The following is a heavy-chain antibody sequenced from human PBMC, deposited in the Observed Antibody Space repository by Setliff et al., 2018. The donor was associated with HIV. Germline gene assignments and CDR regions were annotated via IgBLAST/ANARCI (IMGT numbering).Heavy chain of an antibody. Sequence: VASVKVSCKPSGGIFRTHAFNWVRQAPGQGLEWMGGIIPIFDTTNYAQQFQDRVTFTADESTRTVYMELSSLRSEDTAVYYCAKAYGSGRHYLYYAMDIWGQGTPVTVSS. V-gene: IGHV1-69*13. CDR3: AKAYGSGRHYLYYAMDI. D-gene: IGHD3-10*01. J-gene: IGHJ6*02. CDR2: IIPIFDTT. CDR1: GGIFRTHA.